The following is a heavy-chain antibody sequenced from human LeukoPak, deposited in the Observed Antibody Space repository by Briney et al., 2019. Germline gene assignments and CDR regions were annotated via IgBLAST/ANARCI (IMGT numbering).Heavy chain of an antibody. Sequence: SETLSLTCTVSGGSISSYYWSWIRQPAGKGLEWIGRIYTSGSTNYNPSLKSRVTMSVDTSKNQFPLKLSSVTAADTAVYYCARAPIAAAGLPFDYWGQGTLVTVSS. D-gene: IGHD6-13*01. CDR3: ARAPIAAAGLPFDY. CDR2: IYTSGST. J-gene: IGHJ4*02. V-gene: IGHV4-4*07. CDR1: GGSISSYY.